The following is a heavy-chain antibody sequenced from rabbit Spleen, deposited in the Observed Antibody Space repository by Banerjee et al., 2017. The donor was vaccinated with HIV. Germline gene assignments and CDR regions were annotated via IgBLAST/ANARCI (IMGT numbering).Heavy chain of an antibody. CDR1: GFDFSLSYW. V-gene: IGHV1S40*01. CDR3: ARDAAGREDFNL. J-gene: IGHJ4*01. Sequence: QSLEESGGDLVKPGASLTLTCKASGFDFSLSYWMCWVRQAPGKGLEWIACIDVHKSATTYYETWAKGRFTISKTSSTTVTLQMTSLTAADTATYFCARDAAGREDFNLWGPGTLVTVS. CDR2: IDVHKSATT. D-gene: IGHD4-2*01.